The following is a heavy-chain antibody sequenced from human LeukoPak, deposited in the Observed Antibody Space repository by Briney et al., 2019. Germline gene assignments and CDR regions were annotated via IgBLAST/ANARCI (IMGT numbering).Heavy chain of an antibody. CDR2: INGDGSTT. J-gene: IGHJ4*02. Sequence: GGSLRLSCAASGFAFNKYWMHWVRHTPGKGLVWVSRINGDGSTTNYADSVKGGFTISRDNAKNTLYLQMSSLRAEDTAVYYCATGNYYDSRGYYTFGHWGQGTLVTVSS. CDR1: GFAFNKYW. CDR3: ATGNYYDSRGYYTFGH. D-gene: IGHD3-22*01. V-gene: IGHV3-74*01.